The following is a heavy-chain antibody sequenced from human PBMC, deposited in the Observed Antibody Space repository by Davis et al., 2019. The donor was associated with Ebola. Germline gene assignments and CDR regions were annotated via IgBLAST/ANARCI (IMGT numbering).Heavy chain of an antibody. D-gene: IGHD3-10*01. CDR1: GFTFNDFA. CDR3: AKDPRVRVQGVPYGSDV. V-gene: IGHV3-23*01. Sequence: PGGSLRPSCVVPGFTFNDFAMSWVRQAPGKGLEWVSTTRESGGDTYYTDSVRGRFTISSDSSKNTLYLQMSSLRVEDTARYYCAKDPRVRVQGVPYGSDVWGQGTTVTVSS. CDR2: TRESGGDT. J-gene: IGHJ6*02.